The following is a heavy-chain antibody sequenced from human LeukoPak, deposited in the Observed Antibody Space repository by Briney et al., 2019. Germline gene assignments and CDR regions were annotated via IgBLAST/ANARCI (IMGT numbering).Heavy chain of an antibody. J-gene: IGHJ4*02. CDR1: GDSISNYY. V-gene: IGHV4-59*12. Sequence: PSETLSLTCTVSGDSISNYYWNWIRQPPGKGLEWIGYIYYSGSTNSNPSLKSRVTMSVDTSKNQFSLNLSSLTAADTAVYYCARELGVAAAGPLDYWGQGTLVTVSS. CDR3: ARELGVAAAGPLDY. CDR2: IYYSGST. D-gene: IGHD6-13*01.